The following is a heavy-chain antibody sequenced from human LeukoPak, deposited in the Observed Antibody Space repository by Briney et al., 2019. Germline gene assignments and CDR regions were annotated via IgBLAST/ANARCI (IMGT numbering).Heavy chain of an antibody. CDR2: ISSISSFI. CDR1: GFAFRSYS. J-gene: IGHJ5*02. V-gene: IGHV3-21*01. CDR3: ARDSEGLYGDFDTVNWFDP. D-gene: IGHD4-17*01. Sequence: GESLSLSCAASGFAFRSYSMHWVRQAPGKGLEWVSSISSISSFIYYADSLEGRFTISRDNAQNSLYLQMNSLRAEDTAVYYCARDSEGLYGDFDTVNWFDPWGQGTLVTVSS.